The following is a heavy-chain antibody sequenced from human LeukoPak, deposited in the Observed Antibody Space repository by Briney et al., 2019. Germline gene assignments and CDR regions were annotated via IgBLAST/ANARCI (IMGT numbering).Heavy chain of an antibody. CDR3: ARGRATVTTHWFDP. D-gene: IGHD4-11*01. V-gene: IGHV1-8*03. CDR2: MNPNSGNT. J-gene: IGHJ5*02. Sequence: ASVKVSCQASGYTFTSYDINWVRQATGQGLEWMGWMNPNSGNTGYAQKFRGRVTITRNTSISTAYMELNSLRSEDTAVYYCARGRATVTTHWFDPWGQGTVVTVSS. CDR1: GYTFTSYD.